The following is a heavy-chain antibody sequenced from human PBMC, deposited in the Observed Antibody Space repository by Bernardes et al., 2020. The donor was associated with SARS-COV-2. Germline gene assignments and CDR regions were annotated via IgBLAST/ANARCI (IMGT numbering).Heavy chain of an antibody. CDR1: GFTFSSYW. CDR3: ARGGVKWLQFWAFDI. D-gene: IGHD3-3*02. V-gene: IGHV3-7*03. CDR2: IRHDGSEK. Sequence: GGSLRLSCAASGFTFSSYWMTWVRQAPGKGLEWVANIRHDGSEKYYVDSVKGRFTIFRDNAENTVFLQMNSLRAEDTALYYCARGGVKWLQFWAFDIWGQGTMVSVS. J-gene: IGHJ3*02.